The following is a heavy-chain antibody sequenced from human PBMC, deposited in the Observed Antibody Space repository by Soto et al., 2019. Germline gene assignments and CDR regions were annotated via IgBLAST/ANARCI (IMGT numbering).Heavy chain of an antibody. D-gene: IGHD3-22*01. CDR3: AKEGSSGYYPFFDY. CDR2: ISGSGGST. V-gene: IGHV3-23*01. CDR1: GFTFSSYA. J-gene: IGHJ4*02. Sequence: GGSLRLSCAASGFTFSSYAMNWVRQAPGKGLEWVSAISGSGGSTYYADSVKGRFTISRDNSKNTLYLQMNSLRAEDTAIYYCAKEGSSGYYPFFDYWGQGTPVTAPQ.